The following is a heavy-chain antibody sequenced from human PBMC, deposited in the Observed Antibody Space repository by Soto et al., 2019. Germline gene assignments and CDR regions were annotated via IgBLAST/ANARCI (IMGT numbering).Heavy chain of an antibody. V-gene: IGHV3-23*01. Sequence: EVQLLESGGGLVQPGGSLRLSCAASGFTFRNYALSWVRQAPKKGLEWVAAISGGSGSTYYADSVEGRFTISRDNSKNTHNVQMNSLRSEDTAVYYGAKDRQWEPGPFDYWGQGTLVTVSS. CDR1: GFTFRNYA. J-gene: IGHJ4*02. D-gene: IGHD1-26*01. CDR2: ISGGSGST. CDR3: AKDRQWEPGPFDY.